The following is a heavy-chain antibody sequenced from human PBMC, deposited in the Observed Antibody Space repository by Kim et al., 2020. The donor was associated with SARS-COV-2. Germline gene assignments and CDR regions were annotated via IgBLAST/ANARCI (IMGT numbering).Heavy chain of an antibody. Sequence: SETLSLTCTVSGGSITGFYWSWIRQPPGKGLEWIGFVYYTGSTNSNPSLRSRVTISVDTPKNQFSLRLSSVTAADTAVYYCARGNSLQQADYWGQGTLVTVSS. CDR1: GGSITGFY. V-gene: IGHV4-59*01. J-gene: IGHJ4*02. D-gene: IGHD1-1*01. CDR3: ARGNSLQQADY. CDR2: VYYTGST.